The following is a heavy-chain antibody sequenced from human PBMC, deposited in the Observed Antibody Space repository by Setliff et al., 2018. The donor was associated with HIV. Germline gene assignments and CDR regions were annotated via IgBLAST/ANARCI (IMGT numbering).Heavy chain of an antibody. V-gene: IGHV1-24*01. Sequence: ASVKVSCKVSGYILTELSRHWVRQAPGKGLEWMEGFDPEDGETISAQKFQGRVTMTEDTSTDTAYMELRSLRSEDTAVYYCSTSPRGLGVAATGRRYLHHWGQGTLVTAPQ. J-gene: IGHJ1*01. CDR1: GYILTELS. D-gene: IGHD6-19*01. CDR3: STSPRGLGVAATGRRYLHH. CDR2: FDPEDGET.